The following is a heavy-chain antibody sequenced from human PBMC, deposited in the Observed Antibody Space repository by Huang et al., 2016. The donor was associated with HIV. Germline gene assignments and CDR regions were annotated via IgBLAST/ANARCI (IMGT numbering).Heavy chain of an antibody. CDR3: AKESRWFSDFDQ. CDR2: SSYDGRSD. D-gene: IGHD2-15*01. CDR1: GFIFSNFG. Sequence: QVWLVESGGGVVQPGTSLRLSCAAAGFIFSNFGMQWVRKAPGKGVEWVAVSSYDGRSDRYSDSVEGRFTISRDNDKNTLSLEMNRLRHDDTAVYYCAKESRWFSDFDQWGQGTLVTVSS. J-gene: IGHJ5*02. V-gene: IGHV3-30*18.